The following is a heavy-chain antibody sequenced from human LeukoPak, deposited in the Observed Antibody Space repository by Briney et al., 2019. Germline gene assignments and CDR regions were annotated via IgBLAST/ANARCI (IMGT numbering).Heavy chain of an antibody. J-gene: IGHJ6*03. CDR3: ASGYDFWSGYPIYYMDV. CDR1: GGSISSSIYY. Sequence: SETLSLTCTVSGGSISSSIYYWGWIRQPPGKGLEWIGSIYYSGSTYYNPSLKSRVTISVDTSKNQFSLKLSSVTAADTAVYYCASGYDFWSGYPIYYMDVWGKGTTVTVSS. V-gene: IGHV4-39*01. D-gene: IGHD3-3*01. CDR2: IYYSGST.